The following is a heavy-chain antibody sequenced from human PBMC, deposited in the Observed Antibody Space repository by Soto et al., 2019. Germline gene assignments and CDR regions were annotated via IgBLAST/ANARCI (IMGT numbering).Heavy chain of an antibody. CDR2: IYYSGST. CDR3: AAGSHSLNLYCSGGSCPNWFDP. D-gene: IGHD2-15*01. J-gene: IGHJ5*02. V-gene: IGHV4-39*01. CDR1: GGSISSSSYY. Sequence: SETLSLTCTVSGGSISSSSYYWGWFRQPPGKGLEWIGSIYYSGSTYYNPSLKSRVTISVDTSKNQLSLKLSSVTAADTAVYYCAAGSHSLNLYCSGGSCPNWFDPWGQGTLVTVSS.